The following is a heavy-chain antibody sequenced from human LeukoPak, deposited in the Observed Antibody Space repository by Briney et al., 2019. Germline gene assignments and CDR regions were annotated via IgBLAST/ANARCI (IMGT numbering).Heavy chain of an antibody. J-gene: IGHJ4*02. CDR2: ISGYNGYT. V-gene: IGHV1-18*01. Sequence: ASVKVSCKASGYIFSNFGINWVRQAPGQGLEWMGWISGYNGYTKYAQKLQGRVTMTTDTSTSTAYMELRSLRSDDTAVYYCARDSVGIVVVVAATVIDYWGQGTLVTVSS. D-gene: IGHD2-15*01. CDR1: GYIFSNFG. CDR3: ARDSVGIVVVVAATVIDY.